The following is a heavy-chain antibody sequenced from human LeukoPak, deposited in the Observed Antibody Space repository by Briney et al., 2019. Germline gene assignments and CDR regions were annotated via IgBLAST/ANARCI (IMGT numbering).Heavy chain of an antibody. CDR1: GGSISSSNW. Sequence: SGTLSLTCAVSGGSISSSNWWSWVRQPPGKGLEWIGEIYHSGSTNYNPSPKSRVTISVDKSKNQFSLKLSSVTAADTAVYYCARAPLMVRGVIITHFDYWGQGTLATVSS. CDR2: IYHSGST. J-gene: IGHJ4*02. V-gene: IGHV4-4*02. CDR3: ARAPLMVRGVIITHFDY. D-gene: IGHD3-10*01.